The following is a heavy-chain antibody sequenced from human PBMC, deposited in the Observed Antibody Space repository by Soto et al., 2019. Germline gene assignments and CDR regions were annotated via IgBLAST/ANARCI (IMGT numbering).Heavy chain of an antibody. V-gene: IGHV4-39*02. Sequence: SETLSLTCTVSGGSISSSSYYWGWIRQPPGKGLEWIGSIYYSGSTYYNPSLKSRVTISVDTSKNQFSLKLSSVTAADTAVYYCARDSRFGELYFDSWGQGALVTVSS. CDR2: IYYSGST. CDR3: ARDSRFGELYFDS. CDR1: GGSISSSSYY. D-gene: IGHD3-10*01. J-gene: IGHJ4*02.